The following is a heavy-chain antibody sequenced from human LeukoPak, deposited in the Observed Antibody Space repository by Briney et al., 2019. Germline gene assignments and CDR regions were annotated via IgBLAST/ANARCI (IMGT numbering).Heavy chain of an antibody. J-gene: IGHJ4*02. CDR2: ISGSGGNT. CDR1: GFTFSNYA. V-gene: IGHV3-23*01. Sequence: PGGSLRLSCAASGFTFSNYAMNWVRQAPGKGLEWVSAISGSGGNTYYSDSVKGRFTISRDNSKNTLYLEMNSLRAEDTAVYYCAKDIGSYYDYWGQGILVTVSS. CDR3: AKDIGSYYDY. D-gene: IGHD3-10*01.